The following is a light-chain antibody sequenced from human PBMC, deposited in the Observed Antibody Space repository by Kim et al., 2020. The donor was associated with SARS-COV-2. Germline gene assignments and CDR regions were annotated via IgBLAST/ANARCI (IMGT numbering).Light chain of an antibody. Sequence: QPSTTAGTSTSEDSGNAKFVSWYQQHPGQAPKLILYEISKRPPGISTRFSGSKSGKTASLTISGLQAEDEGNYYCCSYGGREDVVFGGGTQLTVL. V-gene: IGLV2-23*02. CDR2: EIS. J-gene: IGLJ2*01. CDR1: SEDSGNAKF. CDR3: CSYGGREDVV.